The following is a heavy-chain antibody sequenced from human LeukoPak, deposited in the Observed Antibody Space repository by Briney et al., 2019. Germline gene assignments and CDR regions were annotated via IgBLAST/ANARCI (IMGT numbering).Heavy chain of an antibody. CDR3: ATETGVYFQY. D-gene: IGHD3-10*01. CDR1: GGPIGSYY. V-gene: IGHV4-59*01. J-gene: IGHJ4*02. CDR2: IYYSGTT. Sequence: SETLSLTCTVSGGPIGSYYWSWIRQPPGKGLEWIGYIYYSGTTNYNPSLKSRVTLSVDTAKNQFSLKLSSVTAADTAVYYCATETGVYFQYWGQGTLVTVSS.